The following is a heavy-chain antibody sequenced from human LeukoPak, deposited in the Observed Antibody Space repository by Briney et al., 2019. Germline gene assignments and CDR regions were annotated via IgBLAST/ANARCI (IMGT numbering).Heavy chain of an antibody. V-gene: IGHV3-21*01. CDR2: ITASSTST. J-gene: IGHJ4*02. Sequence: TGGSLRLSCAASGFTFSNAWMNWVRQAPGKGLEWVSSITASSTSTYYADSVKGRFTISRDNAKNSLYLQMNSLRAEDTAVYYCARTYYDILTGYNPYFDYWGQGTLVTVSS. CDR3: ARTYYDILTGYNPYFDY. D-gene: IGHD3-9*01. CDR1: GFTFSNAW.